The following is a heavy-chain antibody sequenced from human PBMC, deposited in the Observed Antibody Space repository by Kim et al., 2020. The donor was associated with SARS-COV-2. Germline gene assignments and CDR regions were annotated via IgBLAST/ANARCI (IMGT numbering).Heavy chain of an antibody. V-gene: IGHV3-23*01. Sequence: AGPVKGRFTISRDNSKNALYLQMNSLRAEATAVYYCAKDTTVVTPAYFDLWGRGTLVTVSS. D-gene: IGHD4-17*01. J-gene: IGHJ2*01. CDR3: AKDTTVVTPAYFDL.